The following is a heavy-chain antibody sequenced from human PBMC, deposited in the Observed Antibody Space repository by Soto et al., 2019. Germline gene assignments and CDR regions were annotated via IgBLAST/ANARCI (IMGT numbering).Heavy chain of an antibody. D-gene: IGHD5-12*01. J-gene: IGHJ6*02. CDR3: AREWLRNPHYGIDV. CDR2: IWYDGSNK. V-gene: IGHV3-33*01. CDR1: GFTFSSYG. Sequence: QVQLVESGGGVVQPGRSLRLSCAASGFTFSSYGMHWVRQAPGKGLEWVAVIWYDGSNKYYADSVKGRFTISRDNSKNTLYLQMHSLRAEDTAVYYCAREWLRNPHYGIDVWGQGPTVTVSS.